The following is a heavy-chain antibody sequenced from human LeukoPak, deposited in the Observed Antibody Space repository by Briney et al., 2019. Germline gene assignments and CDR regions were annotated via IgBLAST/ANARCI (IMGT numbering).Heavy chain of an antibody. Sequence: ASVKVSCKASGYTFTSYGISWARQAPGQGLEWMGWISAYNGNTNYAQKLQGRVTMTTDTSTSTAYMELRSLRSDDTAVYYCARDPAVAGTLRFSDYWGQGTLVTVSS. V-gene: IGHV1-18*01. CDR1: GYTFTSYG. D-gene: IGHD6-19*01. CDR2: ISAYNGNT. CDR3: ARDPAVAGTLRFSDY. J-gene: IGHJ4*02.